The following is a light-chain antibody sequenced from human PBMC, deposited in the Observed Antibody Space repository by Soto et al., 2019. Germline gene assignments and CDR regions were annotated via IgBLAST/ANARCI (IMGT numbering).Light chain of an antibody. CDR3: QQYNSYSPT. V-gene: IGKV1-5*01. J-gene: IGKJ1*01. CDR1: QSISSW. CDR2: DAS. Sequence: DIQMTQSPSILSASVGDRVTITCRASQSISSWLAWYQQKPGKAPKLLIYDASSLESGVPSRFSGSGSGTEFTLTISSLQPDDFATYYCQQYNSYSPTFGQGTKVDNK.